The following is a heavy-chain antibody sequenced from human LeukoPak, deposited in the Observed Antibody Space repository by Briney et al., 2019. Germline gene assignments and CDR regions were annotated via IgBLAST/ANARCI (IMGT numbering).Heavy chain of an antibody. Sequence: PGGSLRLSCAASGFTFSSHAMNWVRQAPGKGLEWVAVIPYDGSNKYYVDSVKGRFTISRDNSKNTLYLQMNSLRAEDTAVYYCARVGTSSLRDWFDPWGQGTLVTVSS. J-gene: IGHJ5*02. CDR1: GFTFSSHA. CDR2: IPYDGSNK. D-gene: IGHD2-8*01. CDR3: ARVGTSSLRDWFDP. V-gene: IGHV3-30*04.